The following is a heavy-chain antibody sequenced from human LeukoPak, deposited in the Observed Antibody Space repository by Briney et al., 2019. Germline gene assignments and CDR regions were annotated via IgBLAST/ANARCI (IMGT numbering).Heavy chain of an antibody. CDR2: IWYDGSNK. V-gene: IGHV3-33*01. CDR1: GFTFSGYG. Sequence: GGSLRLSCAASGFTFSGYGMHWVRQAPGKGLEWVAVIWYDGSNKYYADSVKGRFTISRDNSKNTLYLQMNSLRAEDTAVYYCARPPFRGYSYGRYYFDYWGQGTLVTVSS. D-gene: IGHD5-18*01. J-gene: IGHJ4*02. CDR3: ARPPFRGYSYGRYYFDY.